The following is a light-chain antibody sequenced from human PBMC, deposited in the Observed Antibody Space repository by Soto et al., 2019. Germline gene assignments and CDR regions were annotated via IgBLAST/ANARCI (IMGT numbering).Light chain of an antibody. J-gene: IGKJ1*01. CDR3: QQYFEWPPMT. CDR2: GAS. V-gene: IGKV3-20*01. CDR1: QSISRY. Sequence: IVLTQSPGTLSLSPGERTTLSCRASQSISRYLAWYQQKPGQGPRLLIYGASSRATGTPDRFSGSGSGTDFTLTINRLEPEDFAIYYCQQYFEWPPMTFGQGTKVEI.